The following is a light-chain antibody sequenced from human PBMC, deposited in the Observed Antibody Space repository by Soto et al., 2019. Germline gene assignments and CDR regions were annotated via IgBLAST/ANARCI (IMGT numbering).Light chain of an antibody. CDR3: QQYYNWPPYT. J-gene: IGKJ2*01. Sequence: EIVLTQSPGTLSLSPGEGGTLSCRASQSISSSYLAWYQQKPGQSPRLLIYAASSRATGIPDRFSGSGSGTDFTLTISRLEPEDFAVYYCQQYYNWPPYTFGQGTKLQIK. CDR1: QSISSSY. CDR2: AAS. V-gene: IGKV3-20*01.